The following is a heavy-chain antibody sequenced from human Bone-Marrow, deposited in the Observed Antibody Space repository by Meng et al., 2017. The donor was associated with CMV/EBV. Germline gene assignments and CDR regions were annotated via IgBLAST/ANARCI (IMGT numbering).Heavy chain of an antibody. J-gene: IGHJ3*02. CDR2: IYYSGST. CDR1: GGSISRYY. V-gene: IGHV4-59*01. D-gene: IGHD3-10*01. CDR3: ARDEGGVVLGAFDI. Sequence: GSLRLSCTVSGGSISRYYWSWIRQPPGKGLEWIGYIYYSGSTNYNPSLKSRVTISVDTSKNQFSLKLSSVTAADTAVYYCARDEGGVVLGAFDIWGQGTMVTVSS.